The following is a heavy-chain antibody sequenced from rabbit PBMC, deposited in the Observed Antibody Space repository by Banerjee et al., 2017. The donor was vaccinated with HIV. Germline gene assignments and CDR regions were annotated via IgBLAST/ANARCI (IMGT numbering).Heavy chain of an antibody. J-gene: IGHJ4*01. Sequence: QEQLEESGGDLVKPEGSLTLTCTASGFSFSNGYVLCWVRQAPGKGLEWIACINTISGDTVYATWAKGRFTISKASWTTVTLQMTSLTAADTASYFCVRTLGGRIYYTRYFNLWGPGTLVTVS. CDR1: GFSFSNGYV. CDR3: VRTLGGRIYYTRYFNL. V-gene: IGHV1S45*01. CDR2: INTISGDT. D-gene: IGHD8-1*01.